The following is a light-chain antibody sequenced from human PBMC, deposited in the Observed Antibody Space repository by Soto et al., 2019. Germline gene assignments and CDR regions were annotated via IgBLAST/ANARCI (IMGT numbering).Light chain of an antibody. CDR1: SSDIGVYNY. V-gene: IGLV2-14*01. J-gene: IGLJ3*02. CDR3: TSFTTTNIWV. Sequence: QSALTQPAYVSGSPGQSITISCTGTSSDIGVYNYVSWYQQHPGKAPKLVICEVSNRPSGVSSRFSGSKSGNTASLTISGLRAEDEADYYCTSFTTTNIWVFGGGTKLTVL. CDR2: EVS.